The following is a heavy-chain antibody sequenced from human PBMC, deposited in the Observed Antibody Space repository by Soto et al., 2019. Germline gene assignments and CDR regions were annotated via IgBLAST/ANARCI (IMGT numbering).Heavy chain of an antibody. Sequence: QVQLVESGGGVVQPGRSLRLSCAASGFTFSSYAMHWVRQAPGKGLEWVAVISYDGSNKYYADSVKGRFTISRDNSKNTLYLQMNSLRAEDTAVYYCAREGRPYYYDSGDAFDIWGQGTMVTVSS. CDR1: GFTFSSYA. CDR3: AREGRPYYYDSGDAFDI. CDR2: ISYDGSNK. J-gene: IGHJ3*02. V-gene: IGHV3-30-3*01. D-gene: IGHD3-22*01.